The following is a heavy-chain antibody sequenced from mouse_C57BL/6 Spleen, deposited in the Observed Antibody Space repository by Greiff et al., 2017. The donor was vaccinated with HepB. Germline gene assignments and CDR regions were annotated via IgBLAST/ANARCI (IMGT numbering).Heavy chain of an antibody. J-gene: IGHJ2*01. D-gene: IGHD2-3*01. CDR1: GYTFTSYW. Sequence: QVQLQQPGAELVRPGSSVKLSCKASGYTFTSYWMDWVKQRPGQGLEWIGNIYPSDSETHYNQKFKDKVTLTVDKSSSTAYMQLSSLTSEDSAVYYCARSGWLGSDYWGQGTTLTVSS. CDR3: ARSGWLGSDY. V-gene: IGHV1-61*01. CDR2: IYPSDSET.